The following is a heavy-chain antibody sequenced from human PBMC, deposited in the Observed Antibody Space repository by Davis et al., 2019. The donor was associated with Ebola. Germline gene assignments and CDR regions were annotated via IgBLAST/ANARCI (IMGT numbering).Heavy chain of an antibody. D-gene: IGHD6-13*01. CDR3: TCIAAAGNWFEP. V-gene: IGHV3-49*03. J-gene: IGHJ5*02. CDR1: GFTFGDYA. Sequence: GGSLRLSCTASGFTFGDYAMSWFRQAPGKGLEWVGFIRSKAYGGTTEYAASVKGRFTISRDDYKSIAYLQMNSLKTEDTAVYYCTCIAAAGNWFEPWGKGTLVTVSS. CDR2: IRSKAYGGTT.